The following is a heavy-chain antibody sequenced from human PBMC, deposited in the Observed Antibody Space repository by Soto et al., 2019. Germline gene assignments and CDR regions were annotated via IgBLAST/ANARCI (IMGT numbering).Heavy chain of an antibody. CDR2: IYYSGST. CDR3: ARVNPSIPNWFDP. CDR1: CGSISSSSYY. V-gene: IGHV4-39*01. Sequence: SETLSLTCTVSCGSISSSSYYWGWIRQPPGKGLEWIGSIYYSGSTYYNPSLKSRVTISVDTSKNQFSLKLSSVTAADTAVYYCARVNPSIPNWFDPWGQGTLVTVSS. J-gene: IGHJ5*02.